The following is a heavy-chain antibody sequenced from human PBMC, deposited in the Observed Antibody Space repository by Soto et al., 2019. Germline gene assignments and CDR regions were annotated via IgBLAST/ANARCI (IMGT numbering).Heavy chain of an antibody. Sequence: ASVKVSCKASGYTFTGYYMHWVRQAPGQGLEWMGWINPNSGGTNYAQKFQGWVTMTRDTSISTAYMELSRLRSDDTAVYYCARSRITMVRGVIWLFDYWGQGTLVTVS. D-gene: IGHD3-10*01. CDR3: ARSRITMVRGVIWLFDY. CDR1: GYTFTGYY. CDR2: INPNSGGT. V-gene: IGHV1-2*04. J-gene: IGHJ4*02.